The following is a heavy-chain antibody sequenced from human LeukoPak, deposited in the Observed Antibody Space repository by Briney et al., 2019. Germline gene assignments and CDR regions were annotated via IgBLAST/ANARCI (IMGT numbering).Heavy chain of an antibody. CDR3: ARDTSGWSAAWYFDL. CDR2: IHYSGST. J-gene: IGHJ2*01. D-gene: IGHD6-19*01. CDR1: GASISSHY. Sequence: PSETLSLACTVSGASISSHYWSWIRQPPGKGLEWLGFIHYSGSTAYNPSLKGRVTISLDSAKSHFSLKLNSVTAADTAVYYCARDTSGWSAAWYFDLWGRGTLVTVSS. V-gene: IGHV4-59*11.